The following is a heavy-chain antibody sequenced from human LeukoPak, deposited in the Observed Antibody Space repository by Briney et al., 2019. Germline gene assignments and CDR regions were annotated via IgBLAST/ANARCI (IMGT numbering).Heavy chain of an antibody. D-gene: IGHD3-3*01. Sequence: SETLSLTCTVSGGSISSYYWSWIRQPPGKGLEWIGYIYYSGSTNYNPSLKSRVTISVVTSKNQFSLKLSSVTAADTAVYYCARLDGLRGAFDIWGQGTMVTVSS. J-gene: IGHJ3*02. V-gene: IGHV4-59*08. CDR3: ARLDGLRGAFDI. CDR1: GGSISSYY. CDR2: IYYSGST.